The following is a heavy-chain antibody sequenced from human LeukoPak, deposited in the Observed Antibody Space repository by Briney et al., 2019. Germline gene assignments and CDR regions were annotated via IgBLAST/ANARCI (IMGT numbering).Heavy chain of an antibody. J-gene: IGHJ4*02. CDR3: ARGGPYGAVDY. CDR2: IYYSGST. V-gene: IGHV4-59*01. CDR1: GGSISSYY. D-gene: IGHD4-17*01. Sequence: PSETLSLTCTVSGGSISSYYWSWIRQPPGKGLEWIGYIYYSGSTNYNPSHKSRVTISVDTSKNQFSLKLSSVTAADTAVYYCARGGPYGAVDYWGQGTLVTVSS.